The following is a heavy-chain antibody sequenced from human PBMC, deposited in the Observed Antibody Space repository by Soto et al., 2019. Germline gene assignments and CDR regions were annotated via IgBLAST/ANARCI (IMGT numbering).Heavy chain of an antibody. CDR3: AKETGLLWFGELSLHYGMDV. V-gene: IGHV3-30*18. Sequence: PGGSLRLSCAASGFTFSSYGMHWVRQAPGKGLEWVAVISYDGSNKYYADSVKGRFTISRDNSKNTLYLQMNSLRAEDTAVYYCAKETGLLWFGELSLHYGMDVWGQGTTVTVS. CDR1: GFTFSSYG. D-gene: IGHD3-10*01. CDR2: ISYDGSNK. J-gene: IGHJ6*02.